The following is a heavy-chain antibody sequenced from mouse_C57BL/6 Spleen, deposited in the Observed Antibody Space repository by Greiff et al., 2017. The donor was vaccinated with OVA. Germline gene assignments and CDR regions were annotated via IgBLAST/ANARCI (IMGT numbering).Heavy chain of an antibody. CDR2: INPSTGGT. CDR1: GYSFTGYY. J-gene: IGHJ2*01. D-gene: IGHD2-3*01. V-gene: IGHV1-42*01. CDR3: ARGGYYGGDYFDY. Sequence: VQLKQSGPELVKPGASVKISCKASGYSFTGYYMNWVKQSPEKSLEWIGEINPSTGGTTYNQKFKAKATLTVDKSSSTAYMQLKSLTSEDSAVYYCARGGYYGGDYFDYWGQGTTLTVSS.